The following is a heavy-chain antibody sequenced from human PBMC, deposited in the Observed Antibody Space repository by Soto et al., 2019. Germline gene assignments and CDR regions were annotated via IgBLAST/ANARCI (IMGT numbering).Heavy chain of an antibody. J-gene: IGHJ4*02. CDR2: INHSGST. D-gene: IGHD3-9*01. Sequence: KTSETLSLTCAVYGGSFSGYYWSWIRQPPGKGLEWIGEINHSGSTNYNPSLKSRVTISVDTSKNQFSLKLSSVTAADTAVYYCARSRYFDWLLPIDYWGQGTLVTVSS. V-gene: IGHV4-34*01. CDR3: ARSRYFDWLLPIDY. CDR1: GGSFSGYY.